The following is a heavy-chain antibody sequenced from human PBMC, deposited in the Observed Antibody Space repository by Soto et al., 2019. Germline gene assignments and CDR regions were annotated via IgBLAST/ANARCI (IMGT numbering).Heavy chain of an antibody. Sequence: RLSYAGSGCTFSSYRLHSVRQAPGKGLEWVAVISYDGSNKYYADSVKGRFTISRDNSKNTLYLQMNSLRAEDTAVYYCAKPAFTSSGSYYYYGMDVWGQGTTVTVAS. D-gene: IGHD1-26*01. CDR2: ISYDGSNK. J-gene: IGHJ6*02. CDR3: AKPAFTSSGSYYYYGMDV. CDR1: GCTFSSYR. V-gene: IGHV3-30*18.